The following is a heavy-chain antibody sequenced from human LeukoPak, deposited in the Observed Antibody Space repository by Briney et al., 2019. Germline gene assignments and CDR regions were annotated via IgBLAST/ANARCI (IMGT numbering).Heavy chain of an antibody. CDR1: GGSISSSSYY. Sequence: SETLSLTCSVFGGSISSSSYYWGWIRQPPGKGLEWIGSIYYSGSSYYNPSLKSRVTISVGTSKNQFSLKLTSVTAADTAVYYCARRDCTSTTCYAGSYYFDYWGQGTLVTVSP. CDR2: IYYSGSS. J-gene: IGHJ4*02. D-gene: IGHD2-2*01. CDR3: ARRDCTSTTCYAGSYYFDY. V-gene: IGHV4-39*01.